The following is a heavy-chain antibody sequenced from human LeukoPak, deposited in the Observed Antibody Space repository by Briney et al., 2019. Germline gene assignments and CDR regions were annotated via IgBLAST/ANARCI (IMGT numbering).Heavy chain of an antibody. CDR1: AYTSTSYD. V-gene: IGHV1-8*01. J-gene: IGHJ6*03. CDR3: ARGHYGSGTYYLYYYYYMDV. D-gene: IGHD3-10*01. Sequence: EASVKVSCKASAYTSTSYDINWVRQATGQGLEWMGWMNPNSGNTGYAQKFQGRVTMTRNTSISTAYMELSSLRSEDTAVYYCARGHYGSGTYYLYYYYYMDVWGKGTTVTISS. CDR2: MNPNSGNT.